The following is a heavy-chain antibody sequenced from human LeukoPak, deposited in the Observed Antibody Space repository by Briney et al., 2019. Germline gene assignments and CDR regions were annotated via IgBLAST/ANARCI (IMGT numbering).Heavy chain of an antibody. D-gene: IGHD3-10*01. CDR2: ISSSSSYI. CDR1: GFTFSSYS. Sequence: GGSLRLSCAASGFTFSSYSMNWVRRAPGKGLEWVSSISSSSSYIYYADSVKGRFTISRDNAKNSLYLQMNSLRAEDTAVYYCARETTYYYGSGSYYGMDVWGQGTTVTVSS. CDR3: ARETTYYYGSGSYYGMDV. J-gene: IGHJ6*02. V-gene: IGHV3-21*01.